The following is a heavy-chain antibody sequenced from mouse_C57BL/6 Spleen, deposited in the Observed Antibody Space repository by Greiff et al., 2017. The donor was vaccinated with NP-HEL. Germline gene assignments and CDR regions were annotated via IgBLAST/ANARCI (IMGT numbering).Heavy chain of an antibody. J-gene: IGHJ3*01. CDR2: IYPGSGNT. V-gene: IGHV1-66*01. CDR3: ARYELGGFAY. D-gene: IGHD3-1*01. CDR1: GYSFTSYY. Sequence: VKLQESGPELVKPGASVKISCKASGYSFTSYYIHWVKQRPGQGLEWIGWIYPGSGNTKYNEKFKGKATLTADTSSSTAYMQLSSLTSEDSAVYYCARYELGGFAYWGQGTLVTVSA.